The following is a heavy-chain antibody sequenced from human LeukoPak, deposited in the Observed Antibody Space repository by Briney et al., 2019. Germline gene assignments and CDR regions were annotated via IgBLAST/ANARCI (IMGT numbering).Heavy chain of an antibody. D-gene: IGHD6-13*01. CDR3: AKEAALAAAGTDAFDI. CDR2: IGWNSGSI. CDR1: GFTFDDYA. Sequence: GGPLRLSCAASGFTFDDYAMHWVRQAPGKGLEWVSGIGWNSGSIGYADSVKGRFTISRDNAKNSLYLQMNSLRAEDTALYYCAKEAALAAAGTDAFDIWGQGTMVTVSS. J-gene: IGHJ3*02. V-gene: IGHV3-9*01.